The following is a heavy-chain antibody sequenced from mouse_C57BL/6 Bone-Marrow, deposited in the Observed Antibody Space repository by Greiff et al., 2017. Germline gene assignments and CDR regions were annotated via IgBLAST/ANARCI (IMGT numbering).Heavy chain of an antibody. Sequence: VQLQQSGAELVRPGTSVKVSCKASGYAFTNYLIEWVKQRPGQGLEWIGVINPGSGGTNYNEKFKGKATLTADKSSSTAYMQLSSLTSEDSAVYFCARHETGAWFAYWGQGTLVTVSA. CDR2: INPGSGGT. V-gene: IGHV1-54*01. CDR1: GYAFTNYL. D-gene: IGHD4-1*01. J-gene: IGHJ3*01. CDR3: ARHETGAWFAY.